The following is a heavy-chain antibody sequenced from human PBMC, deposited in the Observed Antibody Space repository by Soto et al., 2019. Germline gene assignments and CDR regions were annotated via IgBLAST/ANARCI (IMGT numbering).Heavy chain of an antibody. CDR2: IYYSGTT. CDR1: GGSVSDKTYY. D-gene: IGHD3-10*01. Sequence: PSLTCSVSGGSVSDKTYYWSWIRQSPGKGLEWIGYIYYSGTTNYNPSLKSRVTISVDTSKNQFSLRLDSVTAADTALYYCARTTAVPITLLSRYYFDSWGQGTLVTVSS. J-gene: IGHJ4*02. CDR3: ARTTAVPITLLSRYYFDS. V-gene: IGHV4-61*01.